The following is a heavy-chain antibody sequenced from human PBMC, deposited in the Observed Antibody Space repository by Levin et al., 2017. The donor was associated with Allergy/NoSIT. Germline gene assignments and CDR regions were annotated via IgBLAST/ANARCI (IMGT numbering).Heavy chain of an antibody. Sequence: SQTLSLTCTVSGGSISSGGYYWSWIRQHPGKGLEWIGYIYYSGSTYYNPSLKSRVTISVDTSKNQFSLKLSSVTAADTAVYYCARTVIVATIRGYYFDYWGQGTLVTVSS. V-gene: IGHV4-31*03. CDR3: ARTVIVATIRGYYFDY. CDR2: IYYSGST. D-gene: IGHD5-12*01. J-gene: IGHJ4*02. CDR1: GGSISSGGYY.